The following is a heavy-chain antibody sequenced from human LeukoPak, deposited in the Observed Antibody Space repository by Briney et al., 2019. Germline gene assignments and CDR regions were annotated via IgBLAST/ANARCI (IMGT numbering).Heavy chain of an antibody. V-gene: IGHV3-33*01. Sequence: GGSLRLSCAASGFTFRSHGMHWVRQAPGKGLEWVAVIWYDGSDKYFADSVKGRFTVSRDNSKNTLYLQMNSLRAEDTAVYYCARDISARRLDFWGQGTLVTVA. D-gene: IGHD6-6*01. CDR1: GFTFRSHG. CDR2: IWYDGSDK. J-gene: IGHJ4*02. CDR3: ARDISARRLDF.